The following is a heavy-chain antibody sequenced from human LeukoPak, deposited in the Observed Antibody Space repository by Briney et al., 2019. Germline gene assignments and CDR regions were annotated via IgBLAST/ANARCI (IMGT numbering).Heavy chain of an antibody. V-gene: IGHV4-59*08. D-gene: IGHD3-22*01. CDR1: GGSFSGYY. CDR2: IYYSGST. CDR3: ARRPSAPPSWYYYDSSGYHRPKNDAFDI. J-gene: IGHJ3*02. Sequence: SETLSLTCAVYGGSFSGYYWSWIRQPPGKGLEWIGYIYYSGSTNYNPSLKSRVTISVDTSKNQFSLKLSSVTAADTAVYYCARRPSAPPSWYYYDSSGYHRPKNDAFDIWGQGTMVTVSS.